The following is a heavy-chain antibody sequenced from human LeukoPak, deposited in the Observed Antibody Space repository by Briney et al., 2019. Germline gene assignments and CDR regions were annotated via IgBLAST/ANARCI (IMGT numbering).Heavy chain of an antibody. D-gene: IGHD3-22*01. J-gene: IGHJ3*02. Sequence: GGDLRPPFAGSGLTFSCFAMGLVRQAPGKGPELVWANSGKGGSPYYADSVKGRFTISRDNSKNTLYLQMNSLRAEDTAVYYCAKDHPDYYDSSGYYYSDAFDIWGQGTMVTVSS. CDR1: GLTFSCFA. CDR3: AKDHPDYYDSSGYYYSDAFDI. CDR2: NSGKGGSP. V-gene: IGHV3-23*01.